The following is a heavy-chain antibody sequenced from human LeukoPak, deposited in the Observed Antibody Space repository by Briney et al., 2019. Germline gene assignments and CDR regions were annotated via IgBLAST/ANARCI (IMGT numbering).Heavy chain of an antibody. D-gene: IGHD3-16*01. J-gene: IGHJ3*02. CDR2: IYHSGST. CDR3: ARAGGGSPGAFDI. V-gene: IGHV4-38-2*02. CDR1: GYSISSGYY. Sequence: SSETLSLTCTVSGYSISSGYYWGWIRQPPGKGLEWIGSIYHSGSTYYNPSLKSRVTISVDTSKNQFSLKLSSVTAADTAVYYCARAGGGSPGAFDIWGQGTMVTVSS.